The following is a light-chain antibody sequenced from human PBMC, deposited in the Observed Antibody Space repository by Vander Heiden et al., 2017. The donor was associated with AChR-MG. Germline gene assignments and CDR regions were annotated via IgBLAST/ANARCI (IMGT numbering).Light chain of an antibody. Sequence: QSALTQPRTVPGSPGQSVTISCTRTSSDVGGYNYVSWYQQHPGKAPKLMIYDVSKRPSGVPDRFSGSKSGNTATLTISGLQAEDEADYYCCAYAGSCWVFGGGTKLTVL. V-gene: IGLV2-11*01. CDR1: SSDVGGYNY. CDR2: DVS. CDR3: CAYAGSCWV. J-gene: IGLJ3*02.